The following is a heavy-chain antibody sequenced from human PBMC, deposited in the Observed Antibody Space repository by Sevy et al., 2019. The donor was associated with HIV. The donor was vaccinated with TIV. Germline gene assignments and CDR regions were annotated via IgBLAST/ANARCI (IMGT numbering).Heavy chain of an antibody. Sequence: GGSLRLSCSASGFTFIAFGMTWVRQAPGKGLEWVSGISGGGAATAYADSAKGPFTISRDNSKNTLYLQMNSLTAADTAVYYCARYGRIPVAGHTWFDPWGLGTLVTVSS. V-gene: IGHV3-23*01. CDR2: ISGGGAAT. J-gene: IGHJ5*02. CDR1: GFTFIAFG. D-gene: IGHD6-19*01. CDR3: ARYGRIPVAGHTWFDP.